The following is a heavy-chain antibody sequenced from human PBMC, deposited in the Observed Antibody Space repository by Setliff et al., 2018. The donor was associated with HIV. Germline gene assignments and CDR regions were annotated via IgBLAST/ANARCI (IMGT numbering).Heavy chain of an antibody. CDR2: IHHSGNA. D-gene: IGHD2-15*01. CDR1: GGSITNNNYL. J-gene: IGHJ3*02. Sequence: NPSETLSLTCTVSGGSITNNNYLWSWVRQHPEKGLEWIAYIHHSGNAYYTPSLQSRATISVDTSKNQFSLKLNSVTAADTAVYFCAREVDKRQDRDAFDIWGPGTMVTVSS. CDR3: AREVDKRQDRDAFDI. V-gene: IGHV4-31*03.